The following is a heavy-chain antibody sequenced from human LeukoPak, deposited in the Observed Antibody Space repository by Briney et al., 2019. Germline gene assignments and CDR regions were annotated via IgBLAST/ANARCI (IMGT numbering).Heavy chain of an antibody. V-gene: IGHV3-23*01. CDR1: GGTFSSYA. J-gene: IGHJ4*02. D-gene: IGHD6-19*01. Sequence: ASVKVSCKASGGTFSSYAMSWVRQAPGKGLEWVSAISGSGGSTYYADSVKGRFTISRDNSKNTLYLQMNSLRAEDTAVYYCAKMTVAGTFFDYWGQGTLVTVSS. CDR2: ISGSGGST. CDR3: AKMTVAGTFFDY.